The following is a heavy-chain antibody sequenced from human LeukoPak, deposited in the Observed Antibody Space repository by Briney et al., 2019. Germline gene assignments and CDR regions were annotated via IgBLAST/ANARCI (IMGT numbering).Heavy chain of an antibody. V-gene: IGHV3-30*02. CDR1: VFTFSSYG. D-gene: IGHD5-18*01. CDR2: IRYDGSNK. CDR3: AKGGAVDTATVSRY. Sequence: GGSLRLSCAASVFTFSSYGMHWVRQAPGKGLEWVAFIRYDGSNKYYADSVKGRFTISRDNSKNTLYLQMNSLRAEDAAVYYCAKGGAVDTATVSRYWAQGTLVTVSS. J-gene: IGHJ4*02.